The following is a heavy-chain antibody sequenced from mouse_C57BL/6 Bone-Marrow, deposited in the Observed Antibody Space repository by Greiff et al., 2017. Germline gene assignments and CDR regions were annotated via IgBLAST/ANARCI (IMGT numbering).Heavy chain of an antibody. CDR2: FHPYNDDT. Sequence: QVQLQQSGAELVKPGASVKMSCKASGYTFTTYPIEWMKQNHGKSLEWIGNFHPYNDDTKYNEKFKGKATLTVEKSSNTVYLELSRLTSDDSAVCSCTISSTFFYYFEYWGQGTTLTVSS. CDR3: TISSTFFYYFEY. D-gene: IGHD5-1*01. V-gene: IGHV1-47*01. CDR1: GYTFTTYP. J-gene: IGHJ2*01.